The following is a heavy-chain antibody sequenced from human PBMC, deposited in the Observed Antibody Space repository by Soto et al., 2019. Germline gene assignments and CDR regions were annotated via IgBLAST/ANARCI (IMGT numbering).Heavy chain of an antibody. V-gene: IGHV3-73*01. CDR1: GFTFSSYW. Sequence: GGSLRLSCAASGFTFSSYWMSWVRQAPGKGLEWVGRIRSKANSYATAYAASVKGRFTISRDDSKNTAYLQMNSLKTENTAVYYCTRLGYCSGGSCQVGAFDIWGQGTMVTVSS. CDR2: IRSKANSYAT. J-gene: IGHJ3*02. D-gene: IGHD2-15*01. CDR3: TRLGYCSGGSCQVGAFDI.